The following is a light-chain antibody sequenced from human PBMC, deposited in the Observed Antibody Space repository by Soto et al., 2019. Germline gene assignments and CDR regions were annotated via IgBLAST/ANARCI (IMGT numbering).Light chain of an antibody. CDR3: QQYDTSHPMYT. CDR2: ATS. Sequence: EIVLTQSPGTLSLSPGERATLSCRASQSVDSTYLAWYQQKPDQSPRLLIYATSTRAAGIPDRFSGSGSGTDFTLTISRLEPDDVAVYYCQQYDTSHPMYTVGQGTKVDSK. CDR1: QSVDSTY. J-gene: IGKJ2*01. V-gene: IGKV3-20*01.